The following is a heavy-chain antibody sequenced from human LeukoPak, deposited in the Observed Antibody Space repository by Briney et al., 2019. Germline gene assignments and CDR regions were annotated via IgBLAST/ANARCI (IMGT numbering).Heavy chain of an antibody. CDR1: GFTFGDYA. D-gene: IGHD3-16*01. CDR3: VKEGGGAFDF. J-gene: IGHJ3*01. CDR2: ISWNGGYI. Sequence: GGSLRLSCAASGFTFGDYAMHWVRQAPGKGLEWVSGISWNGGYIGYEDSVRGRFTISRDNAKNSLYLQMNSLRVEDTAVYYCVKEGGGAFDFWGQGTMVTVSS. V-gene: IGHV3-9*01.